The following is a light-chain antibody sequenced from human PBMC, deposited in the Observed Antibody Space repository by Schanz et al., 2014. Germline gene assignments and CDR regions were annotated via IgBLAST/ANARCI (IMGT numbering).Light chain of an antibody. CDR2: DVS. CDR1: SSDVGGYNY. CDR3: SSYTSSNTVV. V-gene: IGLV2-14*01. J-gene: IGLJ3*02. Sequence: QSALTQPRSVSGSPGQSITISCTGTSSDVGGYNYVSWYQQHPGKAPKLMIYDVSNRPSGVSNRFSGSKSGNTASLTISGLQAEDEADYYCSSYTSSNTVVFGGGTKLTVL.